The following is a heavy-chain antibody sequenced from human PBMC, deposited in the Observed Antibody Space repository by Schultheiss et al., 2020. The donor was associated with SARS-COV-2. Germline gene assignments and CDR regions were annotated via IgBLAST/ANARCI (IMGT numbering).Heavy chain of an antibody. CDR1: GGSISSGGYY. D-gene: IGHD3-3*01. Sequence: SETLSLTCTVSGGSISSGGYYWSWIRQHPGKGLEWIGYIYYSGSTNYNPSLKSRVTISVDTSKNQFSLKLSSVTAADTAVYYCARDLEVWSGYPNWFDPWGQGTLVTVSS. J-gene: IGHJ5*02. CDR2: IYYSGST. CDR3: ARDLEVWSGYPNWFDP. V-gene: IGHV4-61*08.